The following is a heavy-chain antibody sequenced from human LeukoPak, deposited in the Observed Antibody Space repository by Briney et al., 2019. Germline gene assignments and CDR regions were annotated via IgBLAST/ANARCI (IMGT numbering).Heavy chain of an antibody. J-gene: IGHJ4*02. V-gene: IGHV3-7*01. D-gene: IGHD3-10*01. CDR2: IKQDGSEK. CDR1: GFTFSSYW. Sequence: GGSLRLSCAASGFTFSSYWMSWVRQAPGKGLEWVANIKQDGSEKYYVDSVKGRFTISIDNAKNSLYLQMNSLRAEDTAVYYCARGFGFGEFYYFDYWGQGTLVTVSS. CDR3: ARGFGFGEFYYFDY.